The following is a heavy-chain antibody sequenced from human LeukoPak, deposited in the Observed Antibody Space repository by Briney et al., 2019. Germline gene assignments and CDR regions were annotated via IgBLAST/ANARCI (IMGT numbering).Heavy chain of an antibody. V-gene: IGHV1-24*01. CDR1: GYTLTELS. CDR2: FDPEDGET. J-gene: IGHJ5*02. Sequence: ASVKVSCKVSGYTLTELSMHWVRQAPGKGLEWMGGFDPEDGETIYAQKFQGRVTMTEDTSTDTAYMELSSLRSEDTAVYCCAGYYGSGSYYTWFDPWGQGTLVTVSS. CDR3: AGYYGSGSYYTWFDP. D-gene: IGHD3-10*01.